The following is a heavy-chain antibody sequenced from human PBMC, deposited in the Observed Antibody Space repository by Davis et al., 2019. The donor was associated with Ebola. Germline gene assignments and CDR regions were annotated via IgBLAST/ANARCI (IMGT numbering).Heavy chain of an antibody. D-gene: IGHD3-10*01. CDR3: ARAPTWSQINYYCFDY. J-gene: IGHJ4*02. CDR1: GYTFTGYY. CDR2: INPNSGGT. Sequence: ALVKVSCKASGYTFTGYYMHWVRQAPGQGLEWMGWINPNSGGTNYAQKFQGRVTMTRDTSISTAYMELSRLRSDDTAVYYCARAPTWSQINYYCFDYWGQGTLVTVSS. V-gene: IGHV1-2*02.